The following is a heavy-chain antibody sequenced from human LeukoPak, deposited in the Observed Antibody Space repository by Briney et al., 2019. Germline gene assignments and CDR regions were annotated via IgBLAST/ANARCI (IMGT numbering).Heavy chain of an antibody. J-gene: IGHJ4*02. V-gene: IGHV4-39*01. CDR3: AITSVYYYGFDY. CDR1: DGSISSSSYY. D-gene: IGHD3-22*01. CDR2: IYNSAST. Sequence: PSETLSLTCTVSDGSISSSSYYGGWIRQPPGKGLEWIGSIYNSASTYYNPSLKSRVTISVDTSKNQFSLKLSSVTAADTAVYYCAITSVYYYGFDYWGQGTLVTVSS.